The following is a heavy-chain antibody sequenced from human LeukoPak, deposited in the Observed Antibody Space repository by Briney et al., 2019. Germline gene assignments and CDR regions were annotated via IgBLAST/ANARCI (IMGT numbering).Heavy chain of an antibody. CDR2: ISGSGGST. Sequence: GGSLRLSCAASGFTFSSYAMSWVRQAPGKGLEWVSAISGSGGSTYYADSVKGRFTISRNNSKNTLYLQMNSLRAEDTAVYYCAKDLGFLEWLFHYFGYWGQGTLVTVSS. J-gene: IGHJ4*02. D-gene: IGHD3-3*01. CDR3: AKDLGFLEWLFHYFGY. V-gene: IGHV3-23*01. CDR1: GFTFSSYA.